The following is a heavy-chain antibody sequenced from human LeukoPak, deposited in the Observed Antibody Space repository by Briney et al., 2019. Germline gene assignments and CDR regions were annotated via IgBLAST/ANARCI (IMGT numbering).Heavy chain of an antibody. J-gene: IGHJ4*02. D-gene: IGHD3-22*01. CDR2: INHSGST. V-gene: IGHV4-34*01. Sequence: SETLSLTCAVYGGSFSGYYWSWIRQPPGKGLGWIGEINHSGSTNYNPSLKSRVTISVDTSKNQFSLKLSSVTAADTAVYYCARGHYYDSSGYFDYWGQGTLVTVSS. CDR3: ARGHYYDSSGYFDY. CDR1: GGSFSGYY.